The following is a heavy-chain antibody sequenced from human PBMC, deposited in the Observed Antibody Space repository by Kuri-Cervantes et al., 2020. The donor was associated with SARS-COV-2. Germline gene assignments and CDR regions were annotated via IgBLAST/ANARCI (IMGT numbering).Heavy chain of an antibody. J-gene: IGHJ6*02. V-gene: IGHV4-59*08. Sequence: SETLSLTCTVSSGPISSYYWSWIRQPPGKGLEWIGYIYYSGSTYYNPSLKSRVTISVDTSKNQFSLKLSSVTAADTAVYYCARAGYYYGSGPFYYYYGMDVWGQGTTVTVSS. CDR1: SGPISSYY. CDR3: ARAGYYYGSGPFYYYYGMDV. CDR2: IYYSGST. D-gene: IGHD3-10*01.